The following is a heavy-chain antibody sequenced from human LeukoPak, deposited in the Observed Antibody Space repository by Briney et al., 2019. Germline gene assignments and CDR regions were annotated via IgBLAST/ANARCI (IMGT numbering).Heavy chain of an antibody. V-gene: IGHV7-4-1*02. CDR2: TNTNTGNP. Sequence: ASVKVSCKASGYTFSSYSLNWVRQAPGQGLEWMGWTNTNTGNPTNAQAFTGRFVFSLDTSVSTAYLQISSLKSEDTAVYFCATGGGNDAFDIWGQGTMVTVSS. CDR3: ATGGGNDAFDI. CDR1: GYTFSSYS. D-gene: IGHD3-16*01. J-gene: IGHJ3*02.